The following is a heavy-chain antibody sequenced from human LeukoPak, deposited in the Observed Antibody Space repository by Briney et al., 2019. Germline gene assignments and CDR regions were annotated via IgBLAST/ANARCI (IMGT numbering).Heavy chain of an antibody. CDR1: GYTFTGYY. D-gene: IGHD3-3*01. CDR3: ARDGREWLLY. Sequence: EASVKVSCTASGYTFTGYYMHWVRQAPGQGVEWIGWINPISGGTNYAQKFQGSVTMTRDTSISTAYMELSRLRADDTAVYCCARDGREWLLYWGQGTLVTVSS. CDR2: INPISGGT. J-gene: IGHJ4*02. V-gene: IGHV1-2*02.